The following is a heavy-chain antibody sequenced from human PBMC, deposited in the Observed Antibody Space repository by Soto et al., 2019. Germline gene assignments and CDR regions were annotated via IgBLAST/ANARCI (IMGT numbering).Heavy chain of an antibody. V-gene: IGHV3-21*06. J-gene: IGHJ4*02. CDR2: ISSAGNTK. CDR1: GFTFSRYS. CDR3: ARVAY. Sequence: EVQLVESGGGLVKPGGSLRLSCVASGFTFSRYSINWFRQAAGKGLEWVASISSAGNTKSYAKSVKGRFTISRDNAENSLYLEMNSLRPEDTAVYYCARVAYWGQGAQVTVSS.